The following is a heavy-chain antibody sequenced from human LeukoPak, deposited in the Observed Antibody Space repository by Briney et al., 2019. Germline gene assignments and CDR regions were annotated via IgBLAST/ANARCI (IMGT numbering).Heavy chain of an antibody. CDR1: GFTFSSYW. Sequence: PGGSLRLSCAASGFTFSSYWMHWVRQAPGKGLVWVSRINSDGSSTSYADSVKGRFTISRDNAKNTLYLQMNSLRAEDTAVYYCARSDEYYYDSSGYYDPYFDYWGQGTLVTVSS. CDR3: ARSDEYYYDSSGYYDPYFDY. CDR2: INSDGSST. D-gene: IGHD3-22*01. V-gene: IGHV3-74*01. J-gene: IGHJ4*02.